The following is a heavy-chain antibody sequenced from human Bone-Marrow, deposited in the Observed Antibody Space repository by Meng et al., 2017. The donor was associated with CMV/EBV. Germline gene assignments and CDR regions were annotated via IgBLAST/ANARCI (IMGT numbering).Heavy chain of an antibody. CDR3: ARGPSYYDSFQH. Sequence: QVQLQESGPGLGKPSGPLSLPCTVSGGSISSYYWSWIRQPAGKGLEWIGRIYTSGSTNYNPSLKSRVTMSVDTSKNQFSLKLSSVTAADTAVYYCARGPSYYDSFQHWGQGTMVTVSS. V-gene: IGHV4-4*07. CDR2: IYTSGST. CDR1: GGSISSYY. D-gene: IGHD3-22*01. J-gene: IGHJ1*01.